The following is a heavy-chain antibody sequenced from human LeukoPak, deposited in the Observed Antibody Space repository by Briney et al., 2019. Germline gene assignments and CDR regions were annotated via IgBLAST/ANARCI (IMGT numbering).Heavy chain of an antibody. CDR2: IRYDGSNK. CDR1: GFTFSSYG. Sequence: GGSLRLSCAASGFTFSSYGMHWVRQAPGKGLEWVAFIRYDGSNKYYADSVKGRFTISRDNSKNTLYLQMNSLRAEDTAVYYCARDRAPRGQYYFDYWGQGTLVTVSS. CDR3: ARDRAPRGQYYFDY. V-gene: IGHV3-30*02. D-gene: IGHD3-10*01. J-gene: IGHJ4*02.